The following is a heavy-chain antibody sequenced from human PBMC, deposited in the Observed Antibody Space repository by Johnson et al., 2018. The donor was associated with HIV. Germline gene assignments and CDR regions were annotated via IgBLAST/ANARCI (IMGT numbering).Heavy chain of an antibody. CDR3: ARGYGDYLDFVDV. CDR1: GFTVSYNY. Sequence: MQLVESGGGLIQPGGSLRLSCVASGFTVSYNYMNWVRQAPGKGLEWVSVIYSGGNTFYADSVQGRFTISRDNSKNTRDLHMNSLRVEDTAVYYCARGYGDYLDFVDVWGQGTMGTVAA. D-gene: IGHD4-17*01. J-gene: IGHJ3*01. CDR2: IYSGGNT. V-gene: IGHV3-53*01.